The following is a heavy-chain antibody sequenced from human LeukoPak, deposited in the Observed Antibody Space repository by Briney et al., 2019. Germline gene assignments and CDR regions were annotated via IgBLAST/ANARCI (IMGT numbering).Heavy chain of an antibody. D-gene: IGHD1-14*01. CDR2: MYYSGRT. CDR1: GGSVSSGAYY. Sequence: SETLSLTCTVSGGSVSSGAYYWTWTRQPPGKGLEWIGYMYYSGRTTYNPSLKSRVTISLETSKDQFSLKLNSATAADTAVYYCARERFITSEGNALDIWGQGTMVTVSS. V-gene: IGHV4-61*08. J-gene: IGHJ3*02. CDR3: ARERFITSEGNALDI.